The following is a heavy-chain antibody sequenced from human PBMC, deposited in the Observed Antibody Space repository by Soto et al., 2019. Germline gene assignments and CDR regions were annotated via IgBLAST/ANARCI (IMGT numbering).Heavy chain of an antibody. D-gene: IGHD3-22*01. V-gene: IGHV3-23*01. Sequence: EVQLLDSGGGLVQPGGSLRLSCAASGFTFSTYAMSWVRQAPGKGPDWVSGISGSGGSTYYADSVKGRFTISRDNSKNTLYLQMNSLRAEDTAVYYCAKADSSGYLGYFDYWGQGTLVTVSS. CDR3: AKADSSGYLGYFDY. CDR2: ISGSGGST. CDR1: GFTFSTYA. J-gene: IGHJ4*02.